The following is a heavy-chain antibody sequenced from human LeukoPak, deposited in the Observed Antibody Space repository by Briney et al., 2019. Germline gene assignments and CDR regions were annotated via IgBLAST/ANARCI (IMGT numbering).Heavy chain of an antibody. CDR3: ASRRHSSGWYVNYYYGMDV. CDR2: IIPIFGTA. CDR1: GGTFISYA. Sequence: SVKVPCKASGGTFISYAISWVRQAPGQGLEWMGGIIPIFGTANYAQKFQGRVTITADESTSTAYMELSSLRSEDTAVYYCASRRHSSGWYVNYYYGMDVWGQGTTVTVSS. D-gene: IGHD6-19*01. J-gene: IGHJ6*02. V-gene: IGHV1-69*01.